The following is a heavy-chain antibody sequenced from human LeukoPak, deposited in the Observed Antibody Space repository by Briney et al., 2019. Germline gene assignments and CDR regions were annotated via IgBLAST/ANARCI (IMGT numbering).Heavy chain of an antibody. CDR3: ARAVPAAEFDY. J-gene: IGHJ4*02. Sequence: SETLSLTCTVSGGSISSYYWSWIRQPPGKGLEWIGYIYYSGSTNYNPSLKSRVTISVDTSKNQFSLKLSSVTAADTAVYYCARAVPAAEFDYWGQGTLVTASS. D-gene: IGHD2-2*01. V-gene: IGHV4-59*01. CDR1: GGSISSYY. CDR2: IYYSGST.